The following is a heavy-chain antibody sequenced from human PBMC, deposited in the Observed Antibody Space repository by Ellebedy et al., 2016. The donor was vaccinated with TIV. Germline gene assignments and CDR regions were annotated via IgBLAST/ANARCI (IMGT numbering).Heavy chain of an antibody. V-gene: IGHV4-34*01. D-gene: IGHD3-22*01. CDR1: GGSFSGYY. CDR3: VGGFYDSSDHHMFDY. CDR2: INHSGST. Sequence: SETLSLXCAVYGGSFSGYYWSWIRQPPGKGLEWIGEINHSGSTNYNPSLKSRVTISVDTSKNQFSLKLSSVTAADTAVYYCVGGFYDSSDHHMFDYWGQGTLVTVSS. J-gene: IGHJ4*02.